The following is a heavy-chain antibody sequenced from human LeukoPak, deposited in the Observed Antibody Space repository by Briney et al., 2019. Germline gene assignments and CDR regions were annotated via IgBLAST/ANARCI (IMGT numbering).Heavy chain of an antibody. CDR3: ARGRRLRQFDY. CDR2: IIPIFGTA. D-gene: IGHD5-12*01. J-gene: IGHJ4*02. V-gene: IGHV1-69*05. Sequence: SVKVSCKASGYTFTGYYMHWVRQAPGQRLEWMGGIIPIFGTANYAQKFQGRVTITTDESTSTAYMELSSLRSEVTAVYYCARGRRLRQFDYWGQGTLVTVSS. CDR1: GYTFTGYY.